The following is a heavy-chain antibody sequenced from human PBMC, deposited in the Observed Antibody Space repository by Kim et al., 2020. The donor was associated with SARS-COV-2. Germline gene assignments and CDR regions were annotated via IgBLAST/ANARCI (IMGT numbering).Heavy chain of an antibody. Sequence: GQLTISRDNSKNTLYLQMSSLRAEDTAVYYCAKDPSSSSLKGWFDPWGQGTLVTVSS. CDR3: AKDPSSSSLKGWFDP. J-gene: IGHJ5*02. D-gene: IGHD6-6*01. V-gene: IGHV3-33*06.